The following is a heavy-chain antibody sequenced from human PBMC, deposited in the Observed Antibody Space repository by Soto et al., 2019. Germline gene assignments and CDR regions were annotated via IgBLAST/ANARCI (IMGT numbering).Heavy chain of an antibody. CDR2: IYPSDSDI. D-gene: IGHD3-9*01. CDR3: ARRYGYYFDH. V-gene: IGHV5-51*01. CDR1: GYSFTSYW. J-gene: IGHJ4*02. Sequence: GESLKISCKGSGYSFTSYWIGWVRQMPGKDLEWMGIIYPSDSDIRYSPSFQGQVTISADKSMTTAFLQWSSLKASDTAMYYCARRYGYYFDHWGQGTLVTVSS.